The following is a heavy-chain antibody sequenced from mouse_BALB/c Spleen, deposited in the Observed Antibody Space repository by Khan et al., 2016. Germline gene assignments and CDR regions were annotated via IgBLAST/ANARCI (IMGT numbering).Heavy chain of an antibody. D-gene: IGHD1-1*01. V-gene: IGHV2-9-2*01. CDR1: GFSLTSYD. CDR3: VRDYYGSIDY. J-gene: IGHJ2*01. Sequence: QVQLKESGPGLVAPSQSLSITCTVSGFSLTSYDISWIRQPPGKGLEWLGVIWTGGGTNYNSAFMSRLSISKDNSKSQVFLKMNSLQTEDTAIYYCVRDYYGSIDYWGQGTTLTVSS. CDR2: IWTGGGT.